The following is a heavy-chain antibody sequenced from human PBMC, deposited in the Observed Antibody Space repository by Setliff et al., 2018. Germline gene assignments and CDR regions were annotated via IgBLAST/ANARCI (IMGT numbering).Heavy chain of an antibody. D-gene: IGHD2-21*02. CDR3: ARGQNCGGDCFSLKH. J-gene: IGHJ4*02. CDR2: INHSGST. Sequence: SETLSLTCAVYGGSLSTYYWIWIRQPPGKGLEWIGEINHSGSTNYNPSLKSRVTISVDTSKNQFSLKLSSVTAADTALYYCARGQNCGGDCFSLKHWGQGTMVTVSS. V-gene: IGHV4-34*01. CDR1: GGSLSTYY.